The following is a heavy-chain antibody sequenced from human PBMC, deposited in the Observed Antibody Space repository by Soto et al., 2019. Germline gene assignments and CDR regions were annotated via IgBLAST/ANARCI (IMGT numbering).Heavy chain of an antibody. J-gene: IGHJ5*02. CDR2: ISSSSSYI. CDR1: GFSFCSYI. D-gene: IGHD3-16*02. CDR3: ARVLDYDYVWGSYPLNWFDP. Sequence: GGSLRLSCAASGFSFCSYIMKWVRQAAGKGLEWVSSISSSSSYIYYADSVKGRFTISRDNAKNSLYLQMNSLRAEDTAVYYCARVLDYDYVWGSYPLNWFDPWGQGP. V-gene: IGHV3-21*01.